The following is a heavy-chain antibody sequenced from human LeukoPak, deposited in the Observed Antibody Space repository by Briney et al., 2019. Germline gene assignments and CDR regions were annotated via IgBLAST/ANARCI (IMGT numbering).Heavy chain of an antibody. CDR2: IYYSGST. CDR3: ARRYCDFWSGYYSFDY. CDR1: GGSISSYY. Sequence: SETLSLTCTVSGGSISSYYWSWIRQPPGKGLEWIGYIYYSGSTNYNPSLKSRVTISVDTSKNQFSLKLSSVTAADTAVYYCARRYCDFWSGYYSFDYWGQGTLVTVSS. J-gene: IGHJ4*02. D-gene: IGHD3-3*01. V-gene: IGHV4-59*01.